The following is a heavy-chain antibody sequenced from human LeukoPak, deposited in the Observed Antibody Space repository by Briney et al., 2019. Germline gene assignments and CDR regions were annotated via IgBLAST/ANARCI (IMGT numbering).Heavy chain of an antibody. CDR1: GFTFSSYG. CDR2: IRYDGSNK. CDR3: AKGSSSGYHYYCDY. J-gene: IGHJ4*02. Sequence: GGSLRLSCAASGFTFSSYGMHWVRQAPGKWLEWVAFIRYDGSNKYYADSVKGRFTISRDNAKNSLHLQMNSLRAEDTAFYYCAKGSSSGYHYYCDYWGQGTLVTVSS. D-gene: IGHD3-22*01. V-gene: IGHV3-30*02.